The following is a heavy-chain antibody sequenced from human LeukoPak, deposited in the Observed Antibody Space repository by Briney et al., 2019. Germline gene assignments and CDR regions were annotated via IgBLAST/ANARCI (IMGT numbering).Heavy chain of an antibody. V-gene: IGHV1-18*01. CDR1: GYTFTSYG. Sequence: ASVKVSCKASGYTFTSYGIGWVRQAPGQGLEWMGWISAYNGNTNYAQKLQGRVTMTTDTSTSTAYIELRSLRSDDTAVFYCARDRLTVITMVRGVIGGFDPWGQGTLVTVSS. D-gene: IGHD3-10*01. CDR2: ISAYNGNT. CDR3: ARDRLTVITMVRGVIGGFDP. J-gene: IGHJ5*02.